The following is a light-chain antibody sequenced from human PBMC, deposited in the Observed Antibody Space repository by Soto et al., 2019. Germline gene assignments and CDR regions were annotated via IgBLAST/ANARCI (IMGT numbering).Light chain of an antibody. CDR3: CSYTNSNTRQIV. J-gene: IGLJ1*01. CDR1: RSDVGGYNY. Sequence: QSALTEPASVSGSPGQSITISCTGTRSDVGGYNYVSWYQQHPGKAPKFMIYDVSNRPSGVSNRFSGSKSGNTASLTTSGLQAEDEADYYCCSYTNSNTRQIVFGTGTKLTVL. CDR2: DVS. V-gene: IGLV2-14*01.